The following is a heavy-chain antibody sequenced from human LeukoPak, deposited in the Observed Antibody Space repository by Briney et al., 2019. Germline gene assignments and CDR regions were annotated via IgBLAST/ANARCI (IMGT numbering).Heavy chain of an antibody. Sequence: GPVQVSFNASCYTFTSYGISWVRQAPGQGLEWMGWISSYNGNTNYAQKLQGRVTMTTDTSTSTAYMELRSLRSDDTAVYYCARGVGATPFDYWGQGTLVTVSS. CDR3: ARGVGATPFDY. CDR1: CYTFTSYG. CDR2: ISSYNGNT. V-gene: IGHV1-18*01. J-gene: IGHJ4*02. D-gene: IGHD1-26*01.